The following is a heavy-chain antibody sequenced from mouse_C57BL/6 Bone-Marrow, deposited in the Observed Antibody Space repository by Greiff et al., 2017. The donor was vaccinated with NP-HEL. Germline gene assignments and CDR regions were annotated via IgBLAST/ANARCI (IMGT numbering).Heavy chain of an antibody. V-gene: IGHV1-19*01. J-gene: IGHJ2*01. D-gene: IGHD3-2*02. CDR3: ARLGQLRPYFDY. Sequence: EVKLQESGPVLVKPGASVKMSCKASGYTFTDYYMNWVKQSHGKSLEWIGVINPYNGGTRYNQKFKGKATLTVDKSSSTAYMELNSLTSEDSAVYYGARLGQLRPYFDYWGQGTTLTVSS. CDR2: INPYNGGT. CDR1: GYTFTDYY.